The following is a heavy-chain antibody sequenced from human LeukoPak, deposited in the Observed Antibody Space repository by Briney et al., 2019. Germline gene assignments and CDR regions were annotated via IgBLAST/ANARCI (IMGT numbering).Heavy chain of an antibody. CDR3: AYSGYDTPFDY. D-gene: IGHD5-12*01. CDR1: GGSISSYY. Sequence: SSETLSLTCTVSGGSISSYYWSWIRQPPGKGLEWIGYIYYTGSTNYNPSLESRVTISVDTSKNQFSLKLSSVTAADTAVYYCAYSGYDTPFDYWGQGTLVTVSS. CDR2: IYYTGST. J-gene: IGHJ4*02. V-gene: IGHV4-59*12.